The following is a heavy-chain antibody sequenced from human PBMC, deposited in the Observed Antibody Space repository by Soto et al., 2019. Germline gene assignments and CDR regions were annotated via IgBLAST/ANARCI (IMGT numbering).Heavy chain of an antibody. D-gene: IGHD3-22*01. Sequence: QVQLVESGAGLVKPGGSLRLSCAASGFTFSDYYMSWIRQAPGKGLEWVSYISSSSSYTNYADSVKGRFTISRDNAKNSLYLQMNSLRAEDTAVYYCARVDYDSSGYFDYWGQGTLVTVSS. J-gene: IGHJ4*02. CDR3: ARVDYDSSGYFDY. CDR2: ISSSSSYT. CDR1: GFTFSDYY. V-gene: IGHV3-11*06.